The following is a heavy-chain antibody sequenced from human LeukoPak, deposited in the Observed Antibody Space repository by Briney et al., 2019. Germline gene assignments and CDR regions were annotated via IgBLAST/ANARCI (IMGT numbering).Heavy chain of an antibody. Sequence: GASVTVSCTASGYTFTGYYMHWVRQAPGQGLEGMRWINPNSGGTNYAQKFQGRVTMTRDTSISTAYMELSRLRSDDTAVYYCARDLSYSGDLDYWGQGTLVTVSS. D-gene: IGHD1-26*01. J-gene: IGHJ4*02. V-gene: IGHV1-2*02. CDR3: ARDLSYSGDLDY. CDR2: INPNSGGT. CDR1: GYTFTGYY.